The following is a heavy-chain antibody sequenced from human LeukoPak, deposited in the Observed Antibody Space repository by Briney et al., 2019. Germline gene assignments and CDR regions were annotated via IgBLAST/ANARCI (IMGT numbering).Heavy chain of an antibody. CDR1: GFTFSSYA. D-gene: IGHD1-26*01. CDR2: ISGSGGST. J-gene: IGHJ6*02. Sequence: PGGSLRLFCAASGFTFSSYAMSWVRQAPGKGLEWVSAISGSGGSTYYADSVKGRFTISRDNSKNTLYLQMNSLRAEDTAVYYCAKDPSGSDYYYYGMDVWGQGTTVTVSS. CDR3: AKDPSGSDYYYYGMDV. V-gene: IGHV3-23*01.